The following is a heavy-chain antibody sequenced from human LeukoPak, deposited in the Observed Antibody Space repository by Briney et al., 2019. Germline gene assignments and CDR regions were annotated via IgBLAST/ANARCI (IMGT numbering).Heavy chain of an antibody. D-gene: IGHD6-13*01. V-gene: IGHV3-13*01. CDR1: GFTFSSYD. CDR2: IGTAGNT. J-gene: IGHJ3*02. Sequence: GGSLRLSCAASGFTFSSYDMHWVRQATGKGLEWVSTIGTAGNTYYPGSVKGRFTISRENAKNSLFLQVNSLRDGDTAVYYCARGGVAAGYAFDIWGQGTMVTVSS. CDR3: ARGGVAAGYAFDI.